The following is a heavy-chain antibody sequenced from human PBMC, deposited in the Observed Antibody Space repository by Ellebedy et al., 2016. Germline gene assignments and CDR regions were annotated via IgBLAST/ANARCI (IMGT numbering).Heavy chain of an antibody. CDR1: GYTFTGYY. V-gene: IGHV1-2*02. J-gene: IGHJ4*02. CDR3: ARDVGTSPYYFDY. CDR2: INPNSGGT. Sequence: ASVKVSXXASGYTFTGYYMHWVRQAPGQGLEWMGWINPNSGGTNYAQKFQGRVTMTRDTSISTAYMELSRLRSDDTAVYYCARDVGTSPYYFDYWGQGTLVTVSS. D-gene: IGHD2-2*01.